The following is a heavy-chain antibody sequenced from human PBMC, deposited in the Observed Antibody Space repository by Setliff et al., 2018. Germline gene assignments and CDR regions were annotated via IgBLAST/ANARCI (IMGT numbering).Heavy chain of an antibody. CDR2: IYSGGTT. CDR3: TRTGTYRYFDY. Sequence: NPSETLSLTCKVSGDSMNSGVYYWAWIRQPPGKGLEWIGRIYSGGTTYHNSSLKSRITISVDTSKSQFSLRLNSVTAADTAVYYCTRTGTYRYFDYWGRGTLVTVSS. D-gene: IGHD1-1*01. V-gene: IGHV4-39*01. CDR1: GDSMNSGVYY. J-gene: IGHJ4*01.